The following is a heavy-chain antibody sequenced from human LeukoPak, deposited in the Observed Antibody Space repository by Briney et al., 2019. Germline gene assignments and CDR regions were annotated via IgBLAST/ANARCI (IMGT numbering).Heavy chain of an antibody. D-gene: IGHD6-13*01. Sequence: PGRSLRLSCAASGFTFSSYGMHWVRQAPGKGLEWVAVIWYGGSNKYYADSVKGRFTISRDNSKNTLYLQMNSLRAEDTAVYYCGKQAFQGSWYVFDYWGQGTLVTVSS. CDR3: GKQAFQGSWYVFDY. V-gene: IGHV3-30*18. J-gene: IGHJ4*02. CDR1: GFTFSSYG. CDR2: IWYGGSNK.